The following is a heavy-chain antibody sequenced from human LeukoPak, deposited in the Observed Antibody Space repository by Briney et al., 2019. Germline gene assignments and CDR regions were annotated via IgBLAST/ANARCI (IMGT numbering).Heavy chain of an antibody. CDR3: ARLPDCSSTTCLNDK. D-gene: IGHD2-2*01. CDR1: GGSISSSIHY. Sequence: MPSETLSLTCTVSGGSISSSIHYWGWIRQPPGKGLEWTGSIYYSGSTYYNPSLKSRVTISVDTSKSQFSLKLRSLTAADTAVYYCARLPDCSSTTCLNDKWGQGTLVTVSS. V-gene: IGHV4-39*01. J-gene: IGHJ4*02. CDR2: IYYSGST.